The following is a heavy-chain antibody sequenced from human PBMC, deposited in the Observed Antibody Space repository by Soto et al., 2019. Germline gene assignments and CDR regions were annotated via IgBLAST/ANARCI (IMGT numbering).Heavy chain of an antibody. CDR2: IYYSGST. Sequence: SETLSLTCTVSGGSISSSSYYWGWIRQPPGKGLEWIGSIYYSGSTYYNPSLKSRVTISVDTSKNQFSLKLSSVTAADTAVYYCESGMGRWLHPAAFDICGQGPMVTV. D-gene: IGHD5-12*01. CDR1: GGSISSSSYY. CDR3: ESGMGRWLHPAAFDI. J-gene: IGHJ3*02. V-gene: IGHV4-39*01.